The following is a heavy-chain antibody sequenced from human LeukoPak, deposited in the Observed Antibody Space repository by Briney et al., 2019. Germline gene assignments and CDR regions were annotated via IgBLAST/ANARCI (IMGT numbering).Heavy chain of an antibody. D-gene: IGHD6-19*01. CDR2: ISSSSTTI. CDR3: ARDTSQGIAVAGTRWYFDL. CDR1: GFTFSSYE. V-gene: IGHV3-48*03. J-gene: IGHJ2*01. Sequence: GGSLRLSCAASGFTFSSYEMNWVRQAPGKGLEWISYISSSSTTIHYADSVKGRFTISRDNAKNSLYLQVNSLRAEDTAVYYCARDTSQGIAVAGTRWYFDLWGRGTLVTVSS.